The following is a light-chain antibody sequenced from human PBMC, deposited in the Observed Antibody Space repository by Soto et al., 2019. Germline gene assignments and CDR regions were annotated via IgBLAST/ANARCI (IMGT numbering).Light chain of an antibody. CDR1: QPIASN. Sequence: EIVLTQSPGTLSLSPGERATLSCRASQPIASNVAWYQQRPGQPPRLLIFGASTRASDVPDGFSGTGSGTEFTLTISSLKSEDYAVYYCQQYKSWPPITFGQGTRREIK. J-gene: IGKJ5*01. CDR3: QQYKSWPPIT. CDR2: GAS. V-gene: IGKV3-15*01.